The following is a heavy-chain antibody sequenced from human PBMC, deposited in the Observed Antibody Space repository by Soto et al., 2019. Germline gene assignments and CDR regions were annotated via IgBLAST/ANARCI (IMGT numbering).Heavy chain of an antibody. J-gene: IGHJ3*02. CDR2: IKQDGSEK. CDR3: ASSSSGWHLDAFDI. V-gene: IGHV3-7*05. Sequence: GSLRLSCAASGFPFRLYFISCVRQAPGKGLEWVANIKQDGSEKYYVDSVKGRFTISRDNAKNSLYLQMNSLRAEDTAVYYCASSSSGWHLDAFDIWGQGTMVTVSS. CDR1: GFPFRLYF. D-gene: IGHD6-19*01.